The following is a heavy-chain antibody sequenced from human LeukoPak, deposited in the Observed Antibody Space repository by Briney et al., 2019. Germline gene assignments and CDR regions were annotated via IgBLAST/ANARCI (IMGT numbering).Heavy chain of an antibody. V-gene: IGHV3-23*01. CDR3: AKDSLMITFGGVMGFDD. CDR2: ISGSGGST. Sequence: GGSLRLPCAASGFTFSSYGMSWVRQAPGKGLEWVSGISGSGGSTYYADSLKGRFTISRDNSKNRLYLQMNSLRGEDTAVYYCAKDSLMITFGGVMGFDDWGQGTLVTVSS. J-gene: IGHJ4*02. D-gene: IGHD3-16*01. CDR1: GFTFSSYG.